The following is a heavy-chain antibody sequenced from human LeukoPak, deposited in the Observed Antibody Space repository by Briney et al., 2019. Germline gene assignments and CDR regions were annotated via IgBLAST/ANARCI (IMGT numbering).Heavy chain of an antibody. CDR2: IRSKAYGETA. CDR1: GFTFGDYA. J-gene: IGHJ4*02. D-gene: IGHD1-1*01. CDR3: TRDRGAYNLYDY. Sequence: GRSLRLSCTASGFTFGDYAMSWIRQAPGKGLEWVGFIRSKAYGETADYAASVKGRFTISRDDSKAIAYLQMNSLKTEDTAVYHCTRDRGAYNLYDYWGQGTLVTVSS. V-gene: IGHV3-49*03.